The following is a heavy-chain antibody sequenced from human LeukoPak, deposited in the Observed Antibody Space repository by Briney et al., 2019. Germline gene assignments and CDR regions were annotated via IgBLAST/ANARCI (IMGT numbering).Heavy chain of an antibody. Sequence: ASVKLSCKASGYTFTGYYMHWVRQAPGQGLEWMGWINPNSGGTNYAQKFQGSVTMTRDTSISTAYMELSRLRSDDTAVYYCARTPPAKYSSGWPFDYWGQGTLVTVSS. CDR2: INPNSGGT. V-gene: IGHV1-2*02. D-gene: IGHD6-19*01. J-gene: IGHJ4*02. CDR3: ARTPPAKYSSGWPFDY. CDR1: GYTFTGYY.